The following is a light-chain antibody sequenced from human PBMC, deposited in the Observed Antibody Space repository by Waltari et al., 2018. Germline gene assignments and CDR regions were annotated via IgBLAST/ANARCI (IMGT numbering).Light chain of an antibody. V-gene: IGKV1-5*01. CDR1: QSISSW. Sequence: DIQMTQSPSTLSASVGDRVPITCRASQSISSWLAWYQQKPGKAPKLLIYDVSSLESGVPSRFSGSGSGTEFTLTISSLQPDDFATYYCQQRNNWPPTFGQGTKVEIK. J-gene: IGKJ1*01. CDR3: QQRNNWPPT. CDR2: DVS.